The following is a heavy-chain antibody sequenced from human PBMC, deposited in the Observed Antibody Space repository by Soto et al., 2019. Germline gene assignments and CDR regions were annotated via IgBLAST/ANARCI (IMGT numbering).Heavy chain of an antibody. J-gene: IGHJ5*02. D-gene: IGHD1-1*01. CDR3: VRDGTKTLRDWFDP. CDR1: GGSISSGGDS. V-gene: IGHV4-61*02. Sequence: KPSETLSLTCAVSGGSISSGGDSWSWIRKSAGKGLEWIGRIYATGTTDYNPSLKSRVMMSVDTSKEQFSLKLRSVTAADTAVYYCVRDGTKTLRDWFDPWGQGISVTVSS. CDR2: IYATGTT.